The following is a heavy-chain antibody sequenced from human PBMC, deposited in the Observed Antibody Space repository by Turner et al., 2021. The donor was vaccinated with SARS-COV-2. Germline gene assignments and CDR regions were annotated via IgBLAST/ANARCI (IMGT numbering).Heavy chain of an antibody. J-gene: IGHJ6*02. V-gene: IGHV1-69*10. CDR1: GGTFSSYA. Sequence: VQLVQSGAGVKKPGSPVKVSCKASGGTFSSYAINWVRQAPGQGPEWMGGIIAILGIANHAQKFQGRVTITADKSTSTAYMELSSLRSEDTAVYYCASDKMRAAMPTRGMDVWGQGTTVTVSS. D-gene: IGHD2-2*01. CDR3: ASDKMRAAMPTRGMDV. CDR2: IIAILGIA.